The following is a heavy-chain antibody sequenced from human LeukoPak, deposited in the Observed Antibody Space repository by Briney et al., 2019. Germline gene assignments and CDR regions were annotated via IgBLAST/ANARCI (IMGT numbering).Heavy chain of an antibody. J-gene: IGHJ4*02. CDR2: IYGGGSGST. CDR1: GFTSSKYT. CDR3: AKDFTPDGIWDIDY. V-gene: IGHV3-23*01. D-gene: IGHD1-14*01. Sequence: GGSLRLSCVASGFTSSKYTMSWVRQAPGKGLEWVSGIYGGGSGSTFYAESVKGRFTISRDNSKNTLYLQMNSLRDEDTAIYYCAKDFTPDGIWDIDYWGRGTLITVSS.